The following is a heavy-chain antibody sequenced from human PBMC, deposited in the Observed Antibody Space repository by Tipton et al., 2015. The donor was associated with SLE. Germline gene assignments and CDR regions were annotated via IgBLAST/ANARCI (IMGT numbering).Heavy chain of an antibody. CDR2: INQFGRT. J-gene: IGHJ5*02. D-gene: IGHD3/OR15-3a*01. CDR3: ARTSLGFNFWTGSPFDP. Sequence: LRLSCDVYDGSFSGYYWTYIRQPPGKGLEWIGEINQFGRTNYSPSLKTRVTISVDTSKNQFSLKMNSVTAADTAVYYCARTSLGFNFWTGSPFDPWGQGTPVTVSS. V-gene: IGHV4-34*01. CDR1: DGSFSGYY.